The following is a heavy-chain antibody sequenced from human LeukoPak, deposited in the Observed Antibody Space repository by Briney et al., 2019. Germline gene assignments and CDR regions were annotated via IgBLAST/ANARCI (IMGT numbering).Heavy chain of an antibody. J-gene: IGHJ4*02. CDR2: ISAYNGNT. CDR1: GYTFTSYG. V-gene: IGHV1-18*01. CDR3: AAAGYYYDSSGYYFDY. D-gene: IGHD3-22*01. Sequence: ASVKVSCKASGYTFTSYGISWVRQAPGQGLEWMGWISAYNGNTNYAQKFQERVTITRDMSTSTAYMELSSLRSEDTAVYYCAAAGYYYDSSGYYFDYWGQGTLVTVSS.